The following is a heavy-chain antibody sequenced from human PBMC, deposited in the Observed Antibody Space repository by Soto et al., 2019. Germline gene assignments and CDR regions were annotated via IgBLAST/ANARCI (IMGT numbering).Heavy chain of an antibody. V-gene: IGHV3-30*18. Sequence: QEQLVQSGGGVVQPGRSLRLSCVGSGFSFSSYGIHWVRQAPGKGPEWVAVISYDGTKRDYADSVKGRFTVSRDNSKSTLHLQMNSLTVEDTAVYYCAKAAYGGYLDAVDVWGQGTMVLVSS. D-gene: IGHD3-22*01. CDR3: AKAAYGGYLDAVDV. CDR2: ISYDGTKR. CDR1: GFSFSSYG. J-gene: IGHJ3*01.